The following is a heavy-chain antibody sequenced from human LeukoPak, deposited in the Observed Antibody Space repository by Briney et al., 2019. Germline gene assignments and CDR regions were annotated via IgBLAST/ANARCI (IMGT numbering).Heavy chain of an antibody. J-gene: IGHJ4*02. CDR2: VVGSGGST. D-gene: IGHD6-19*01. CDR3: AKGTAVADIYFDS. V-gene: IGHV3-23*01. Sequence: GGSLRLSCAASGFTFGNYAMSWVRQAPGKGLEWVSAVVGSGGSTYYADSVRGRFTISRDNSKNMLYLQMNSLRAEDTAVYYCAKGTAVADIYFDSWGQGTLVTVSS. CDR1: GFTFGNYA.